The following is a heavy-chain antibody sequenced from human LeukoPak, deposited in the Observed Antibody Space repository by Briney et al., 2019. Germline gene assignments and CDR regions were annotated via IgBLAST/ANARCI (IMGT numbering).Heavy chain of an antibody. CDR2: IYSSGST. D-gene: IGHD4-17*01. CDR1: GVSITSSGHF. J-gene: IGHJ4*02. Sequence: SETLSLTCSVSGVSITSSGHFWGWIRQPPGKGLEWIGNIYSSGSTYYKPSLKSRVTISVDTSKNQFSLKVSSVTAADTAVYYCASPGPDYGDYAYDYWGPGTLVTVSS. V-gene: IGHV4-39*07. CDR3: ASPGPDYGDYAYDY.